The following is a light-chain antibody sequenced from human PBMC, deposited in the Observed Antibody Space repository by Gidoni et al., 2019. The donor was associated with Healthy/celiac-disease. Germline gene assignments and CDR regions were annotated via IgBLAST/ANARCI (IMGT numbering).Light chain of an antibody. CDR3: QQYGSSPGT. CDR2: GAS. V-gene: IGKV3-20*01. J-gene: IGKJ1*01. CDR1: QSVSSSY. Sequence: DIVLTQSPGTLSLSPGERATLSCRASQSVSSSYLAWYQQKPGQAPRLLIYGASSRATGIPDRFSGSGSGTDFTLIISRLEPEDFAVYYCQQYGSSPGTFGQGTKVEIK.